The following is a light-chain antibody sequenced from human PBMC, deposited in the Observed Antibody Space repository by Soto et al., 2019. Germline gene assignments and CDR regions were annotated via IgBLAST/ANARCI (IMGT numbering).Light chain of an antibody. Sequence: DIQMTQSPSSLSASVGDRVTIICQASQDITNYLNWYQQKPGKAPKLLIHDSSNWETGVPSRFSGSGSGTYLSFTISSLQPEDIATYYCQQFDTLPLTFGQGTRLEIK. CDR3: QQFDTLPLT. V-gene: IGKV1-33*01. CDR1: QDITNY. J-gene: IGKJ5*01. CDR2: DSS.